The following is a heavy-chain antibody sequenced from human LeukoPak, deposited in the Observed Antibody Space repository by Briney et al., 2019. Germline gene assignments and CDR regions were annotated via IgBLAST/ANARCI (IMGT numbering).Heavy chain of an antibody. CDR1: GGSISSSSYY. CDR2: IYYSGST. CDR3: ARVSGYSYGPGAFDL. Sequence: SETLSLTCTVSGGSISSSSYYWGWIRQPPGKGLEWIGSIYYSGSTYYNPSLKSRVTISVDTSKNQFSLKLSSVTAADTALYYCARVSGYSYGPGAFDLWGQGTMVTVSS. V-gene: IGHV4-39*07. J-gene: IGHJ3*01. D-gene: IGHD5-18*01.